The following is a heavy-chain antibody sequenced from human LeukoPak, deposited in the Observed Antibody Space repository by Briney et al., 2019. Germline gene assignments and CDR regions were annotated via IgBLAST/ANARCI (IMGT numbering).Heavy chain of an antibody. Sequence: GGSLRLSCAASGFTFSSYAMSWVRQAPGKGLEWVSAISGSGGSTYYADSVKGRFTISRDNSKNTLYLQMNSLRAEDTAVYYCAKDPDDLAAAGPPDYGARGTLAPAPS. CDR1: GFTFSSYA. J-gene: IGHJ4*02. CDR3: AKDPDDLAAAGPPDY. CDR2: ISGSGGST. V-gene: IGHV3-23*01. D-gene: IGHD6-13*01.